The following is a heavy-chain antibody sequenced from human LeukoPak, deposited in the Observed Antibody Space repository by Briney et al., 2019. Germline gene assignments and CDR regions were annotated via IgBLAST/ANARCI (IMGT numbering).Heavy chain of an antibody. CDR1: GGAIKSYY. J-gene: IGHJ6*02. CDR3: ARDRATMVRGVLFNYGMDV. Sequence: SETLSLTCNVSGGAIKSYYWSWIRQPPGKGLEWIGYIYYSGSTNYNPSLKSRVTISVDTSKNQFSLKLSSVTAADTAVYYCARDRATMVRGVLFNYGMDVWGQGTTVTVSS. CDR2: IYYSGST. V-gene: IGHV4-59*01. D-gene: IGHD3-10*01.